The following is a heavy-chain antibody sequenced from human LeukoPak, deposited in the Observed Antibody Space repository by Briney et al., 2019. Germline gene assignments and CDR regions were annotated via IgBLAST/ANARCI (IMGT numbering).Heavy chain of an antibody. D-gene: IGHD5-18*01. J-gene: IGHJ3*02. CDR3: ARGYSSGAFDI. CDR1: GFTFDDYG. Sequence: GGSLRLSCATSGFTFDDYGMSWVRQAPGKGLEWVSSISSSSSYIYYADSVKGRFTISRDNAKNSLYLQMNSLRAEDTAVYYCARGYSSGAFDIWGQGTMVTVSS. CDR2: ISSSSSYI. V-gene: IGHV3-21*01.